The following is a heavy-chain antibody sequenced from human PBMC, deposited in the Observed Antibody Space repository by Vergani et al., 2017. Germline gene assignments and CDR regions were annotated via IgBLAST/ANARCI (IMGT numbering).Heavy chain of an antibody. D-gene: IGHD4-11*01. CDR2: IDHTGRP. Sequence: QVQLQQWGGGLLKPSETLSLTCVVNGGSFTSYHWTWIRQSPGEGLEWVGDIDHTGRPDYNPPLKSRLTISVDKSRNQFSLTRNSVTATDTAIYFCARVNTETNGHLYYYYYMDVWGQGTAVTVS. CDR3: ARVNTETNGHLYYYYYMDV. CDR1: GGSFTSYH. V-gene: IGHV4-34*01. J-gene: IGHJ6*03.